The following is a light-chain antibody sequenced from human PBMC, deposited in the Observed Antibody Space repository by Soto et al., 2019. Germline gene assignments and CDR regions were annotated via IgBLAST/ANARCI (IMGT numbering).Light chain of an antibody. CDR1: SSDIGASNF. Sequence: QSALTQPASVSGSPGQSITVSCTGTSSDIGASNFVSWYQHLPGRAPKVMVYEVTNRPSGVSNRFSGSKSGNTASLTISGLQAEDEADYYCLSYTTSSSYVFGTGTKLTVL. CDR3: LSYTTSSSYV. CDR2: EVT. V-gene: IGLV2-14*01. J-gene: IGLJ1*01.